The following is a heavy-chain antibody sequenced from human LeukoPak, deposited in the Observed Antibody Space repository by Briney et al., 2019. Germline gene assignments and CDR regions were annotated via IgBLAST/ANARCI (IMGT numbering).Heavy chain of an antibody. Sequence: SETLSLTCTVSGGSISSYYWSWIRQPAGKGLEWIGYIYYSGSTNYNPSLKSRVTISVDTSKNQFSLKLSSVTAADTAVYYCARGQVGAAYSFWGQGTLVTVSS. CDR2: IYYSGST. J-gene: IGHJ4*02. CDR3: ARGQVGAAYSF. D-gene: IGHD2-15*01. V-gene: IGHV4-59*01. CDR1: GGSISSYY.